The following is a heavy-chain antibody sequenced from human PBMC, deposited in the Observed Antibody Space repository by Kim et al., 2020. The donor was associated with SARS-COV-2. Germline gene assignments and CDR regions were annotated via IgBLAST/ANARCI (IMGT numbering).Heavy chain of an antibody. CDR3: ARDPGNVFGYSYGFDY. D-gene: IGHD5-18*01. Sequence: SQTLSLTCAISGDSVSSNSAAWNWIRQSPSRGLEWLGRTYYRSKWYNDYAVSVKSRITINPDTSKNQFSLQLNSVTPEDTAVYYCARDPGNVFGYSYGFDYWGQGTLVTVSS. CDR1: GDSVSSNSAA. V-gene: IGHV6-1*01. J-gene: IGHJ4*02. CDR2: TYYRSKWYN.